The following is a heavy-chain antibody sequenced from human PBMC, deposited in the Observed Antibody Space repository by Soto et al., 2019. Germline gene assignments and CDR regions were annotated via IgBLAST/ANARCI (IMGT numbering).Heavy chain of an antibody. CDR2: IYWDDDK. CDR3: AHSSSAGPPFDY. Sequence: QITLKESGPTLVKPTQTLTLTCTFSGFSLSTSGVGVGWIRPPPGKALEWLALIYWDDDKRYSPSLKSRLTITKDSSKNQVVLTMTNMDPVDTATYYCAHSSSAGPPFDYWGQGTLVTVSS. V-gene: IGHV2-5*02. J-gene: IGHJ4*02. D-gene: IGHD6-25*01. CDR1: GFSLSTSGVG.